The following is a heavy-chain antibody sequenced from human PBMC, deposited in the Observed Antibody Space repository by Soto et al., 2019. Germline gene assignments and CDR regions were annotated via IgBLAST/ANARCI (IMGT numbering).Heavy chain of an antibody. CDR2: INAGNGDT. CDR3: ARCPPYGSGSNYYGLDV. CDR1: GYTFTSYG. D-gene: IGHD3-10*01. Sequence: QVPLVQSGAEVKKPGASVKVSCKASGYTFTSYGMHWVRQAPGQRLEWMGWINAGNGDTKYSQKFQGRVTITRDTSASTAYMELSSLRSEDTAVYYCARCPPYGSGSNYYGLDVWGQGTTVTVSS. J-gene: IGHJ6*02. V-gene: IGHV1-3*01.